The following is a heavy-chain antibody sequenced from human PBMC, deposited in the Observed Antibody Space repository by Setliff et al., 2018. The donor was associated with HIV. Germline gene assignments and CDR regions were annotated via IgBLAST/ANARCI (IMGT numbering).Heavy chain of an antibody. CDR2: IYTSGST. J-gene: IGHJ4*02. D-gene: IGHD6-13*01. V-gene: IGHV4-61*09. CDR3: ARFAAAGAPGPTDFAY. CDR1: GGSLTGGAYY. Sequence: SETLSLTCTVSGGSLTGGAYYWSWIRQPAGKGLEWLGYIYTSGSTNYNPSLKSRVTISLDTSKNQFSLRLSSVSAADTAVYYCARFAAAGAPGPTDFAYWGQGALVTVSS.